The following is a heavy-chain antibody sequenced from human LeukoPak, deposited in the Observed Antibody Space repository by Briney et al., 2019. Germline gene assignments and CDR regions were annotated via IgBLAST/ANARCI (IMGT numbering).Heavy chain of an antibody. J-gene: IGHJ4*02. D-gene: IGHD4-11*01. CDR3: VIHLHDYRTN. CDR2: ISTST. V-gene: IGHV3-23*05. Sequence: GGSLRLSCAASGFTFSLYWMSWVRQAPGKGLEWVSGISTSTFYADSVKGRFTISRDNSKNTLYLQMNSLRAEDTAVYYCVIHLHDYRTNWGQGTLVTVSS. CDR1: GFTFSLYW.